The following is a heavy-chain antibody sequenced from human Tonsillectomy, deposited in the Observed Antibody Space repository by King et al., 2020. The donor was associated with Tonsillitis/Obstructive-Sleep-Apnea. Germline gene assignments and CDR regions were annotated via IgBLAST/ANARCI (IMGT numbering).Heavy chain of an antibody. CDR1: GFTFSSYS. V-gene: IGHV3-21*01. CDR2: ISSSSSYT. Sequence: VQLVESGGGLVKPGGSLRLSCAASGFTFSSYSMNWVRQAPGKGLEWVSSISSSSSYTYYADSVKGRFTISRDNAKNSLYLQMNSLRAEDTAVYYCACVGGVVPATGKFSGVVPWGQRALVTVSS. J-gene: IGHJ5*02. D-gene: IGHD2-2*01. CDR3: ACVGGVVPATGKFSGVVP.